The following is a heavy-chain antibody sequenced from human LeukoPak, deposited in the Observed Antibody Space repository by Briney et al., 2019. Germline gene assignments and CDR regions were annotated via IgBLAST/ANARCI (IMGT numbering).Heavy chain of an antibody. Sequence: GGSLRLSCAASGFTFSAYSMNWVRQAPGKGLEWVSYISGGGGTIYYADSVKGRFTISRDNAKNSLFLQMDSLRAEDTAVYYCARNQEIDYYGSSGFYWGVEYWGQGTLVTVSS. D-gene: IGHD3-22*01. CDR1: GFTFSAYS. J-gene: IGHJ4*02. CDR2: ISGGGGTI. V-gene: IGHV3-48*01. CDR3: ARNQEIDYYGSSGFYWGVEY.